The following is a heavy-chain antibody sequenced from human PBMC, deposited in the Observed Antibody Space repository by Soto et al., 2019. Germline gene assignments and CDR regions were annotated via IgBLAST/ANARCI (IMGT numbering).Heavy chain of an antibody. CDR1: GFTFSSYA. Sequence: PGGSLRLSCAASGFTFSSYAMSCVRQAPGKGLEWVSAISGSGGSTYYADSVKGRFTISRDNSKNTLYLQMNSLRAEDTAVYYCAKSIGNSFGSYCSDYWGQGTLVTVSS. V-gene: IGHV3-23*01. CDR2: ISGSGGST. CDR3: AKSIGNSFGSYCSDY. D-gene: IGHD1-26*01. J-gene: IGHJ4*02.